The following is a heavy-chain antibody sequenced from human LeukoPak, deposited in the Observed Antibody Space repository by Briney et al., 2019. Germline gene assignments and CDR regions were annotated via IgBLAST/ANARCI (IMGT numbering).Heavy chain of an antibody. CDR2: IYHSGST. D-gene: IGHD6-19*01. J-gene: IGHJ4*02. V-gene: IGHV4-59*01. Sequence: PSETLSLTCTASGGSISSYYWSLIRQPPGKGLEWIGYIYHSGSTNYNPSLKSRVTISVDTSKNQFSLKLYSVTAADTAVYYCARGFSSGWYYFDYWGQGTLVTVSS. CDR1: GGSISSYY. CDR3: ARGFSSGWYYFDY.